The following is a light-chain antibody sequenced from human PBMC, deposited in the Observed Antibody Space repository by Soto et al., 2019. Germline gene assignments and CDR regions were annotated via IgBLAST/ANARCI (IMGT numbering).Light chain of an antibody. Sequence: EIVMTQSPATLSVSPGERATRSCRASQSVSSNLAWYQQKPGQAPTLLIYGASTRSTGIPARFSGSGSGTEFTLTISSLQSEDFVVYYCQQYNNWPPITFGQGTRLEIK. V-gene: IGKV3-15*01. J-gene: IGKJ5*01. CDR1: QSVSSN. CDR3: QQYNNWPPIT. CDR2: GAS.